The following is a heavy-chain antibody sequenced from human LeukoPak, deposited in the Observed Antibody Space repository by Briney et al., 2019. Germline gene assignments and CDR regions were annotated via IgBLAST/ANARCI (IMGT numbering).Heavy chain of an antibody. D-gene: IGHD1-14*01. CDR1: GASVRNEY. CDR2: IHYSGSS. CDR3: ARYDRGLFFFDD. J-gene: IGHJ4*02. Sequence: SETLSLTCTVSGASVRNEYWSWIRQPPGKGLEWIGYIHYSGSSNYHPSLGSRVTISLDTSKNQYSLKLKSVTAADTGMYHCARYDRGLFFFDDWGQGTLVTVSS. V-gene: IGHV4-59*08.